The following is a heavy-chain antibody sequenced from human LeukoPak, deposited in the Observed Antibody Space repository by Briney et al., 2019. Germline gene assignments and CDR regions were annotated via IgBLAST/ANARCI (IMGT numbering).Heavy chain of an antibody. CDR2: IYHSGST. CDR1: GDSISSNNW. Sequence: SETLSLTCAVSGDSISSNNWWSWVRQPPGKGLEWIGEIYHSGSTYYNPSLKSRVTISVDTSKNQFSLKLSSVTAADTAVYYCARAPGWFDPWGQGTLVTVSS. CDR3: ARAPGWFDP. V-gene: IGHV4-4*02. J-gene: IGHJ5*02.